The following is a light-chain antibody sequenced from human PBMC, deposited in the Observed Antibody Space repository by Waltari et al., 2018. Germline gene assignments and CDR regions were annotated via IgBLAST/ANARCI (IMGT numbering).Light chain of an antibody. CDR1: QSGNNY. V-gene: IGKV3-11*01. CDR2: AAS. J-gene: IGKJ2*03. Sequence: EILLTQSPATLCLSQGDRVTFSCRASQSGNNYLAWYRQKPGQAHRLLNYAASSSATGIAAMFSGNGAGTDFTLTISSLEAEDFAVYYCQQRSIRPPAYSFGQGTRLEIK. CDR3: QQRSIRPPAYS.